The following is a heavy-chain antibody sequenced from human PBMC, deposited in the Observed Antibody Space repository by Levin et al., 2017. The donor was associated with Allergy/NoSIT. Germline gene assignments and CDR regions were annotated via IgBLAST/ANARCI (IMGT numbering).Heavy chain of an antibody. Sequence: ASETLSLTCAASGFTFSSYAMSWVRQAPGKGLEWVSAITGSGGGTYYADSVKGRFTISRDNSKNTLYLQMNSLRAEDTAVYYCAKGRGHYFDSWGQGTLVTVSS. CDR1: GFTFSSYA. V-gene: IGHV3-23*01. J-gene: IGHJ4*02. CDR3: AKGRGHYFDS. CDR2: ITGSGGGT. D-gene: IGHD3-10*01.